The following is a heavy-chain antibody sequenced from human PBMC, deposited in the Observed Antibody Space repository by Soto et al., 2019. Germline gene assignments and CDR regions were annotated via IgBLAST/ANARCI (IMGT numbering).Heavy chain of an antibody. CDR3: VRYCSSTLCNGVATRTFDY. D-gene: IGHD5-12*01. CDR2: ISSSGSSV. Sequence: GGSLRLSCAASRFTFSTYEMHWVRQAPGKGLEWVSCISSSGSSVYYADSVKGRFTISGDNSRNSLYLQMNSLRDEDTALYYCVRYCSSTLCNGVATRTFDYWGQGXLVTVSS. CDR1: RFTFSTYE. J-gene: IGHJ4*02. V-gene: IGHV3-48*03.